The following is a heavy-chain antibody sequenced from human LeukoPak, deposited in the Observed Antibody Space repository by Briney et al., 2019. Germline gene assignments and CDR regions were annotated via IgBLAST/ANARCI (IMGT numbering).Heavy chain of an antibody. V-gene: IGHV4-39*07. CDR2: IFYTGST. Sequence: PSETLSLTCTVSDGSISSSNYYWASIRQPPGKGLEWIANIFYTGSTYYNPSLKSRVTISIDTSKNQFSLKLSSVSAADTAVYYCARERRVSYVDHWGQGTLVTVSS. J-gene: IGHJ5*02. CDR3: ARERRVSYVDH. CDR1: DGSISSSNYY. D-gene: IGHD5-18*01.